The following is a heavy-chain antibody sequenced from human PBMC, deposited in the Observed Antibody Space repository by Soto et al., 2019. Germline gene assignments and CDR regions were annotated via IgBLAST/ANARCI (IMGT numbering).Heavy chain of an antibody. CDR2: FDPEDGET. D-gene: IGHD2-2*01. Sequence: ASVKVSCKVSGYTLTELSMHWVRQAPGKGLEWMGGFDPEDGETIYAQKFQGRVTMTEDASTDTAYMERSSLRSEDTAVYYCATQPATATDHWGQGTLVTVSS. CDR3: ATQPATATDH. V-gene: IGHV1-24*01. CDR1: GYTLTELS. J-gene: IGHJ4*02.